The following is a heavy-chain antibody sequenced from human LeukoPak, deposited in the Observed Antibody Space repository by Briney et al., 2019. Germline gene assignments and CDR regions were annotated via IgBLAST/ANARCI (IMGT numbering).Heavy chain of an antibody. V-gene: IGHV1-2*02. D-gene: IGHD3-16*01. Sequence: GASVKVSCKASGYTFTDYYMHWVRQAPGQGLERMGWINPDSGGTNYPQKFQGRVTMTRDTSISTAYMDLSSMRSDDTAVYYCASGAIGGGAFDIWGQGTMVTVSS. J-gene: IGHJ3*02. CDR2: INPDSGGT. CDR1: GYTFTDYY. CDR3: ASGAIGGGAFDI.